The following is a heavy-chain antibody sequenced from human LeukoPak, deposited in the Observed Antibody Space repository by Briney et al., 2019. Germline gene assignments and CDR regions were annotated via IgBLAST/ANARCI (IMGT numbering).Heavy chain of an antibody. CDR3: ARGLRNYGNDY. D-gene: IGHD4-17*01. CDR1: GGSCSGYY. V-gene: IGHV4-34*01. J-gene: IGHJ4*02. Sequence: SETLSLTCAVYGGSCSGYYWSWIRQPPGKGLEWIGEINHSGSTNYNPSLKSRVTISVDTSKNQFSLKLSSVTAADTAVYYCARGLRNYGNDYWGQGTLVTVSS. CDR2: INHSGST.